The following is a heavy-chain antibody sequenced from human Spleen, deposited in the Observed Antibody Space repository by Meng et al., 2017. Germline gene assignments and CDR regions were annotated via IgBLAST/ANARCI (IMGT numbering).Heavy chain of an antibody. V-gene: IGHV4-4*02. D-gene: IGHD1-1*01. Sequence: QVQLQESGPALVKPSETLSLTCVVSGDSITNHNWWAWVRQPPGKGLEWIGEIHHSGSTNYNPSLKSRVTISVDKSKNPFSLQLTSVTAADTAVYYCAKLADWFDPWGQGTLVTVSS. J-gene: IGHJ5*02. CDR2: IHHSGST. CDR3: AKLADWFDP. CDR1: GDSITNHNW.